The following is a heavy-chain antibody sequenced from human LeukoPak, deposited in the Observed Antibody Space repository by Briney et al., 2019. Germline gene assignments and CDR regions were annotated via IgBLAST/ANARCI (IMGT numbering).Heavy chain of an antibody. CDR3: ARVDGYSYGYIDY. D-gene: IGHD5-18*01. CDR2: IYSGGST. CDR1: GFTVSSNY. J-gene: IGHJ4*02. V-gene: IGHV3-66*01. Sequence: GGSLRLSCAASGFTVSSNYMSWVRQAPGKGLEWVSVIYSGGSTYYADSVKGRFTISRDNSKNTLYLQMNSLRAEDTAVYYCARVDGYSYGYIDYWGQGTLVTVSS.